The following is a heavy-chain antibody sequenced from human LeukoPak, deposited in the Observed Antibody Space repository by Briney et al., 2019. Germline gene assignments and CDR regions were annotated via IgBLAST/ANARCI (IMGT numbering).Heavy chain of an antibody. Sequence: GRSLRLSCAASGSTFSSYWMHWVRQAPGKGLVWVSRINSDGRSTSYADSVKGRFTISRDNSKNTLHLQMNSLRAEDTAVYYCARHSSGYYHYDYWGPGTPVTVAS. J-gene: IGHJ4*02. CDR3: ARHSSGYYHYDY. CDR2: INSDGRST. D-gene: IGHD3-22*01. CDR1: GSTFSSYW. V-gene: IGHV3-74*01.